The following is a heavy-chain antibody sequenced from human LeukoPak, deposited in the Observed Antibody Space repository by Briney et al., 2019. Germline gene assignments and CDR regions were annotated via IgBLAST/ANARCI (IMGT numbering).Heavy chain of an antibody. V-gene: IGHV3-30*18. Sequence: GGSLRLSCAASGFTFSNYAMHRVRQAPGKGLEWVAVIPFDGSNKHYADSVMGRFTISRDNSKNTLYLQMNSLRAEDTAVYYCSKDSPTYYYAMDVWGLGTTVTVSS. J-gene: IGHJ6*02. CDR2: IPFDGSNK. CDR3: SKDSPTYYYAMDV. CDR1: GFTFSNYA.